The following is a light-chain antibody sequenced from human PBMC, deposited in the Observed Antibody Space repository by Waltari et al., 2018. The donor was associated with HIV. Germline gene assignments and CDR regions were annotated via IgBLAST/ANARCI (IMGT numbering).Light chain of an antibody. J-gene: IGKJ4*01. CDR1: RGITTY. Sequence: DIQLTQSPSFLSASVGDRVTITCRASRGITTYLAWHQQKPGKAPKLLIYGASTLQTGVPSRFSGSASGTEFTLTSDALQPEDFTTYYCQYLDSFPLFGGGTKVEVK. V-gene: IGKV1-9*01. CDR3: QYLDSFPL. CDR2: GAS.